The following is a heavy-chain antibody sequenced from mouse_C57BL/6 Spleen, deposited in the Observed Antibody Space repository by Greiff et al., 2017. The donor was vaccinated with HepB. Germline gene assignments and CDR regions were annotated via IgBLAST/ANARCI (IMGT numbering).Heavy chain of an antibody. J-gene: IGHJ2*01. CDR1: GFTFSNYW. CDR2: IRLKSDNYAT. D-gene: IGHD2-5*01. Sequence: EVKLMESGGGLVQPGGSMKLSCVASGFTFSNYWMNWVRQSPEKGLEWVAQIRLKSDNYATHYAESVKGRFTISRDDSKSSVYLQMNNLRAEDTGIYYCTAYYSNYGRYYFDYWGQGTTLTVSS. V-gene: IGHV6-3*01. CDR3: TAYYSNYGRYYFDY.